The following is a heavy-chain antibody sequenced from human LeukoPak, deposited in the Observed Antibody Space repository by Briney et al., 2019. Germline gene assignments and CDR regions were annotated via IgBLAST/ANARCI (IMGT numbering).Heavy chain of an antibody. Sequence: PGGSLRLSCAASGFSFSAYWMNWFRQAPGKGLEWVAIIKQDGSVKKYVDSVKGRFTISRDNAKTSLYLEMMSLRVEGTAIYYCAGGRGWLTTDWGQGTLVTVSS. CDR2: IKQDGSVK. J-gene: IGHJ4*02. CDR3: AGGRGWLTTD. V-gene: IGHV3-7*01. CDR1: GFSFSAYW. D-gene: IGHD6-19*01.